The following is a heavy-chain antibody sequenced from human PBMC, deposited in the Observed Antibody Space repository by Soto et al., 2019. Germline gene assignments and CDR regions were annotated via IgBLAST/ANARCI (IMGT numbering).Heavy chain of an antibody. Sequence: EASVKVSCKASGYTFTSYGISWVRQAPGQGLEWMGWISAYNGNTNYAQKLQGRVTMTTDTSTSTAYMELRSLRSDDTAVYYCASWRVSTVAFDYWGQGTLVTVSS. D-gene: IGHD6-19*01. V-gene: IGHV1-18*01. CDR1: GYTFTSYG. J-gene: IGHJ4*02. CDR3: ASWRVSTVAFDY. CDR2: ISAYNGNT.